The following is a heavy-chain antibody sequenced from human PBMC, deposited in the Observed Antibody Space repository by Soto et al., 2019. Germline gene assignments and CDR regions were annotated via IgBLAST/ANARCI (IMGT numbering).Heavy chain of an antibody. CDR2: IYYSGST. CDR1: GGSVSSGSYY. D-gene: IGHD3-22*01. V-gene: IGHV4-61*01. Sequence: LSLTCTVPGGSVSSGSYYWSWIRQPPGKGLEWIGYIYYSGSTNYNPSLKSRVTISVDTSKNQFPLKLSSVTAADTAVYYCARASAEIVVVIDYWGQGTLVTVSS. CDR3: ARASAEIVVVIDY. J-gene: IGHJ4*02.